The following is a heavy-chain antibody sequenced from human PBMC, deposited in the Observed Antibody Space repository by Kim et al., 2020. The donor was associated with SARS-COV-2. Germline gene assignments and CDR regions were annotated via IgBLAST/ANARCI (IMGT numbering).Heavy chain of an antibody. Sequence: GGSLRLSCAASGFTVSSNYMSWVRQAPGKGLEWVSVIWSGGTTYYADSVKGRFTISRDGSKNTLYLQMNSLSAEDTAVYYCARVNYHASSGYRTPFDYWGQGTLVTVSS. D-gene: IGHD3-22*01. CDR1: GFTVSSNY. CDR2: IWSGGTT. J-gene: IGHJ4*02. V-gene: IGHV3-53*01. CDR3: ARVNYHASSGYRTPFDY.